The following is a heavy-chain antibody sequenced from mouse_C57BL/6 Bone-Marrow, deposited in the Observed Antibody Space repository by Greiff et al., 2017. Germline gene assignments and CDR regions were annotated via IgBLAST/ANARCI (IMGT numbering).Heavy chain of an antibody. CDR1: GFTFSSYA. CDR3: TRYITTVEYWYFDV. D-gene: IGHD1-1*01. J-gene: IGHJ1*03. CDR2: ISSGGDYI. V-gene: IGHV5-9-1*02. Sequence: EVQRVEPGEGLVKPGGSLTLSCAASGFTFSSYAMSWVRQTPEKRLEWVAYISSGGDYIYYADTVKGRFTIPRDTARNTLYLQMSSLKSEDTAMYYCTRYITTVEYWYFDVGGTGTTVTVSS.